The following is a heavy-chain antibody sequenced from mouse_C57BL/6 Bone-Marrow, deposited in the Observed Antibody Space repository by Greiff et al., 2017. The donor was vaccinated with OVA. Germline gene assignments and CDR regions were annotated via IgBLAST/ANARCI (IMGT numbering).Heavy chain of an antibody. CDR2: ISYDGSN. V-gene: IGHV3-6*01. J-gene: IGHJ2*01. D-gene: IGHD1-1*01. CDR3: AREEITTVVAYYFDY. Sequence: EVKVEESGPGLVKPSQSLSLTCSVTGYSITSGYYWNWIRQFPGNKLEWMGYISYDGSNNYNPSLKNRISITRDTSKNQFFLKLNSVTTEDTATYYCAREEITTVVAYYFDYWGQGTTLTVSS. CDR1: GYSITSGYY.